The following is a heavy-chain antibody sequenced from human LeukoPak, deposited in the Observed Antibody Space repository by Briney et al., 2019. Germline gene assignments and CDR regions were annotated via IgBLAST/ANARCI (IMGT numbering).Heavy chain of an antibody. Sequence: GGSLRLSCTASGFTFNIYAMTWVRQAPGKGLEWVSSINAAGDDTFYADSVKGRFTISRDNSKNTLYLQMSSLRAEDTALYYCARGGVLTGYYTPYYFDYWGQGTLVTVSS. CDR2: INAAGDDT. J-gene: IGHJ4*02. V-gene: IGHV3-23*01. CDR3: ARGGVLTGYYTPYYFDY. D-gene: IGHD3-9*01. CDR1: GFTFNIYA.